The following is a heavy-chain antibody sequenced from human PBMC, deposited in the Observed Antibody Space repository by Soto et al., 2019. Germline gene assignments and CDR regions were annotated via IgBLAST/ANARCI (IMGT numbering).Heavy chain of an antibody. CDR2: IYWDDDK. J-gene: IGHJ2*01. V-gene: IGHV2-5*02. Sequence: QITLKESGPTLVKPTQTLTLTCTFSGFSLSTSGVGVGWIRQPPGKAMEWLALIYWDDDKRYSPSLKSRLTIPKDTANNQVVLTMTKLDPVDTATYYSAHRPRAGRYCSGVSCYFKYWYFALWCRGTLVTVS. D-gene: IGHD2-15*01. CDR3: AHRPRAGRYCSGVSCYFKYWYFAL. CDR1: GFSLSTSGVG.